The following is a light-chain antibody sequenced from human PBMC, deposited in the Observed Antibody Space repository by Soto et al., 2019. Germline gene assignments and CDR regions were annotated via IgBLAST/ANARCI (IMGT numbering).Light chain of an antibody. CDR1: QSVNSY. CDR2: DAS. CDR3: QQRYNWPPIT. J-gene: IGKJ5*01. V-gene: IGKV3-11*01. Sequence: EIVLTQSPATLSLSTGERATLSCRASQSVNSYLAWYQQKPGQAPRLLIYDASNRATGIPARFSGSGSGTDFTLTISSLDPEDFAVYYCQQRYNWPPITFGQGTRLEIK.